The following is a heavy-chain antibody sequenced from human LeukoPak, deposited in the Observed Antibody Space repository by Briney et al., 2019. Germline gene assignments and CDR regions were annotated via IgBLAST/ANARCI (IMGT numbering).Heavy chain of an antibody. CDR3: SRGDDYGDYATITATHYFDY. D-gene: IGHD4-17*01. CDR2: IRSKAYGGTT. Sequence: GESLRLSCTASGFTFGDYAMSWFRPAPGKGLAWVGFIRSKAYGGTTEYAASVNGRFTISRDDSKSIAYLQMNSLKTEDTAVYYCSRGDDYGDYATITATHYFDYWGQGTLVTVSS. V-gene: IGHV3-49*03. CDR1: GFTFGDYA. J-gene: IGHJ4*02.